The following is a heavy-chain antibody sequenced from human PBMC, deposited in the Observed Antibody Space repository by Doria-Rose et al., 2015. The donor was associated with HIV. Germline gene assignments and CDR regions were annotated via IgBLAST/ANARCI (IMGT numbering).Heavy chain of an antibody. D-gene: IGHD6-13*01. CDR1: GVSLSSPGMG. CDR3: ARIKSSRWYHKYYFDF. CDR2: KFSDDER. V-gene: IGHV2-26*01. Sequence: QESGPVLVKPTETLTLTCTVSGVSLSSPGMGVSWIRQPPGKALEWLVNKFSDDERSYTTSLKSRLTISRGTSKSQVVLTMTDTDPVDTATYYCARIKSSRWYHKYYFDFWGQGTLVIVSA. J-gene: IGHJ4*02.